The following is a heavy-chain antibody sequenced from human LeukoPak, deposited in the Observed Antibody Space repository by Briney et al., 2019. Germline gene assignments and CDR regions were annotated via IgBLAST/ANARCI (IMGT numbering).Heavy chain of an antibody. Sequence: ASVKVSRKVSGYTLTELSIHWVRQAPGKGLEWMGGFDPEDGETIYAQKFQGRVTMTEDTSTDTAYMELSSLRSEDTAVYYCATRYNWNYGWFDPWGQGTLVTVSS. CDR3: ATRYNWNYGWFDP. J-gene: IGHJ5*02. CDR2: FDPEDGET. V-gene: IGHV1-24*01. D-gene: IGHD1-7*01. CDR1: GYTLTELS.